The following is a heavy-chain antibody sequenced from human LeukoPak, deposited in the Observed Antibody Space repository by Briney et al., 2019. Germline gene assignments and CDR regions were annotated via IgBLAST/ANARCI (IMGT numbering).Heavy chain of an antibody. CDR1: GGSISSYY. J-gene: IGHJ4*02. CDR3: ARVRGSSGWIEY. Sequence: QTSVTLSLTCTVSGGSISSYYWSWIRQPPGKGLEWIGYIYYSGSTNYNPSLKSRVTISVDTSTNQFSLKLSSVTAADTAVYYCARVRGSSGWIEYWGQGSLVTVSS. D-gene: IGHD6-19*01. V-gene: IGHV4-59*01. CDR2: IYYSGST.